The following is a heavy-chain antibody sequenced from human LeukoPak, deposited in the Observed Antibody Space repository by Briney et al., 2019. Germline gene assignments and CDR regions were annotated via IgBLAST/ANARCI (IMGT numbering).Heavy chain of an antibody. CDR2: ISSSSNYI. CDR1: GFTFITYS. D-gene: IGHD3-10*02. V-gene: IGHV3-21*01. CDR3: AELGITMIGGV. Sequence: PGGSLRLSCAASGFTFITYSMTWVRQAPGKGLEWVSSISSSSNYIYYSDSVKGRFTISRDNAKNSLYLQMNSLRAEDTAVYYCAELGITMIGGVWGKGTTVTISS. J-gene: IGHJ6*04.